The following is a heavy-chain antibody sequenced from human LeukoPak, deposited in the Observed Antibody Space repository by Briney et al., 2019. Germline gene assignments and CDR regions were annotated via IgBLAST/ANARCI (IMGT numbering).Heavy chain of an antibody. D-gene: IGHD3-22*01. Sequence: GGSLRLSCAASGFTFSSYAMSWVRQAPGKGLEWVSAISGSGGSTYYADSVKGRFTISRDNSKNTLYLQMNSLRAEDTAVYYCARPHFDYYDSSGYYYRYWGQGTLVTVSS. CDR3: ARPHFDYYDSSGYYYRY. J-gene: IGHJ4*02. CDR2: ISGSGGST. CDR1: GFTFSSYA. V-gene: IGHV3-23*01.